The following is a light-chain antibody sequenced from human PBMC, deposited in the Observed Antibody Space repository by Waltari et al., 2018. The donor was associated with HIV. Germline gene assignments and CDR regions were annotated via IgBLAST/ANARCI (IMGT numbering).Light chain of an antibody. CDR1: SSDVGGYNY. CDR2: EVS. J-gene: IGLJ2*01. CDR3: SSYAGSDIYVV. V-gene: IGLV2-8*01. Sequence: QSALTQPPSASGSLGQSVTISCSGTSSDVGGYNYVPWYQQHPGKAPKLMLYEVSKRPSGVPNRFSGYKSGNTASLTVSGLQAEDEADYCCSSYAGSDIYVVFGGGTKLTGL.